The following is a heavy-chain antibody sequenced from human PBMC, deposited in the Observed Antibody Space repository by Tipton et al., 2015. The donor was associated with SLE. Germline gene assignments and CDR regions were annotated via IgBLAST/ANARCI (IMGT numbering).Heavy chain of an antibody. D-gene: IGHD3-10*01. J-gene: IGHJ4*02. CDR2: IRDYNGNT. Sequence: QLVQSGAEVKKPGASVKVSCKASGYSFGSYGITWVRQAPGQGLEWVGWIRDYNGNTNYAQKLQGRVTITRNTSISTAYMELSSLRSEDTAVYYCARGHYYGSGSYYSWGQGTLVNVSS. CDR3: ARGHYYGSGSYYS. CDR1: GYSFGSYG. V-gene: IGHV1-18*01.